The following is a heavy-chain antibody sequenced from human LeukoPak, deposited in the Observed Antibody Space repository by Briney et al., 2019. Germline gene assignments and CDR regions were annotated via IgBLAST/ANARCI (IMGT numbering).Heavy chain of an antibody. CDR2: IIPILGIA. V-gene: IGHV1-69*04. CDR3: AREKTSAFDILTGYHGGFDY. CDR1: GGTSSSYV. D-gene: IGHD3-9*01. J-gene: IGHJ4*02. Sequence: GASVKVSCKASGGTSSSYVISWVRQAPGQGLEWMGRIIPILGIANYAQKFQGRVTITADKSTSTAYMELSSLRSEDTAVYYCAREKTSAFDILTGYHGGFDYWGQGTLVTVSS.